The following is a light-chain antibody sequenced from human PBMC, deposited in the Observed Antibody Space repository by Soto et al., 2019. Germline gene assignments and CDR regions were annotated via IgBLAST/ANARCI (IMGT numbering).Light chain of an antibody. J-gene: IGKJ1*01. CDR3: QQRSNWWT. CDR1: QSVSSY. CDR2: DAS. Sequence: EILLTPSKATLSLSPVERAPLSCRASQSVSSYLAWYQQKPGQAPRLLIYDASNRATGIPARFSGSGSGTDFTLTISSLEPEDFAVYYCQQRSNWWTFGQGTKVDIK. V-gene: IGKV3-11*01.